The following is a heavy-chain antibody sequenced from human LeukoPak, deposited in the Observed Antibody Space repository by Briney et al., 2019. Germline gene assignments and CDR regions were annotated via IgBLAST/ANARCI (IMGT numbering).Heavy chain of an antibody. V-gene: IGHV3-33*01. D-gene: IGHD4-17*01. CDR2: IWYDGSNK. Sequence: GRSLRLSCAASGFTFSSYGMHWVRQAPGKGLEWVAVIWYDGSNKYYADSVKGRFTISRDNSKNTLYLQMNSLRAEDTAVYYCARDRDFRDYVTGGMDVWGQGTTVTVSS. CDR1: GFTFSSYG. J-gene: IGHJ6*02. CDR3: ARDRDFRDYVTGGMDV.